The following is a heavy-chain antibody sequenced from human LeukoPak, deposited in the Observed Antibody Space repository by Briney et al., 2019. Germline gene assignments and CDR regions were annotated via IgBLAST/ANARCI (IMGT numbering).Heavy chain of an antibody. J-gene: IGHJ3*02. Sequence: ASVKVSCKASGYTFTGYYLHWARQAPGQGLEWMGWINPNSGGTNYAQKFQGRVTMTRDTSTSTVYMELSSLRSEDTAVYYCARASSGWDAFDIWGQGTMVTVSS. D-gene: IGHD3-22*01. V-gene: IGHV1-2*02. CDR3: ARASSGWDAFDI. CDR2: INPNSGGT. CDR1: GYTFTGYY.